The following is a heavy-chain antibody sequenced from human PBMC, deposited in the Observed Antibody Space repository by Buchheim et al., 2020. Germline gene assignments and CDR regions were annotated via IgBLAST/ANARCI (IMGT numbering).Heavy chain of an antibody. CDR1: GFTVSSNY. CDR3: ARESVRGYSGYDRSSYYYYGMDV. V-gene: IGHV3-66*01. D-gene: IGHD5-12*01. CDR2: IYSGGTT. Sequence: VRLVQSGGGLVQPGGSLRLSCAASGFTVSSNYMSWVRQAPGKGLEWVSVIYSGGTTYYADSVKGRFTISRDNSKNTLYLQLSSLRAEDTAVYYCARESVRGYSGYDRSSYYYYGMDVWGQGTT. J-gene: IGHJ6*02.